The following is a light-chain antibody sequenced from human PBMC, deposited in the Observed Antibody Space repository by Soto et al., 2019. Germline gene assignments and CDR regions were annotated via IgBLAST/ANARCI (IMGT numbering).Light chain of an antibody. Sequence: EIVLTQSPGTLSLPPGERAALSCRASQSVSSSSLAWYQQTPGQAPRLLIYGASTRATGVPPTFSGSASGTEFTLTISSLQSEDFAVYYCQQYNNWPPLTFGGGTKVDIK. CDR2: GAS. CDR3: QQYNNWPPLT. J-gene: IGKJ4*01. CDR1: QSVSSS. V-gene: IGKV3-15*01.